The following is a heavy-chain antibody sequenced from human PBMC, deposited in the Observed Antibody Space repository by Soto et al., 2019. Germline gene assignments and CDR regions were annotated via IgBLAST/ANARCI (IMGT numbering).Heavy chain of an antibody. CDR2: INPNSGGT. J-gene: IGHJ5*02. V-gene: IGHV1-2*04. CDR3: ARDVGCSSTSCYSGGHWFDP. Sequence: ASVKVSCKASGYTFTGYYMHWVRQAPGQGLEWMGWINPNSGGTNYAQKFQGWVTMTRDTSISTAYMELSRLRSDDTAVYYCARDVGCSSTSCYSGGHWFDPWGQGTLVTVS. D-gene: IGHD2-2*01. CDR1: GYTFTGYY.